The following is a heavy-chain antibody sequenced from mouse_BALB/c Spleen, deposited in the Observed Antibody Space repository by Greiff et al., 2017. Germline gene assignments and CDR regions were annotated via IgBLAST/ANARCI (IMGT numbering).Heavy chain of an antibody. D-gene: IGHD1-1*01. CDR2: ISSGSSTI. V-gene: IGHV5-17*02. J-gene: IGHJ3*01. CDR1: GFTFSSFG. CDR3: ARLDITTPFAY. Sequence: EVKLVESGGGLVQPGGSRKLSCAASGFTFSSFGMHWVRQAPEKGLEWVAYISSGSSTIYYADTVKGRFTISRDNPKNTLFLQMTSLRSEDTAMYYCARLDITTPFAYWGQGTLVTVSA.